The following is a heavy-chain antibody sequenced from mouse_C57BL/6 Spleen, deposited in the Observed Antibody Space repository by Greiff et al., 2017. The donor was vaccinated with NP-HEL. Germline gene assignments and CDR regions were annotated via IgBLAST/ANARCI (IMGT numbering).Heavy chain of an antibody. D-gene: IGHD1-1*01. CDR2: IDPEDGDT. CDR1: GFDIKDYY. V-gene: IGHV14-1*01. Sequence: EVQLVESGAELVRPGASVKLSCTASGFDIKDYYMHWVKQRPEQGLEWIGRIDPEDGDTGYAPKFQGKATMTADTSSNTAYLQLSSLTSEDTAVYYCTPHYYGSSYDYYAMDYWGQGTSVTVSS. J-gene: IGHJ4*01. CDR3: TPHYYGSSYDYYAMDY.